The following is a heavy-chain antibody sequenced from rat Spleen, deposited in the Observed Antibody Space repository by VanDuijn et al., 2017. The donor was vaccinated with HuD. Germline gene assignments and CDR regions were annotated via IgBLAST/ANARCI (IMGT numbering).Heavy chain of an antibody. CDR3: FLSGEGY. Sequence: QVQMKETGPGLVQTTQTLSGACTVSGFSLTSYGVHWVRQAPGKGLEWMGIMWGVGSTNYNPVLKSRLSISRDTSKSQVFLTMNSLQTDDTAVYYCFLSGEGYWGQGVMVTVSS. J-gene: IGHJ2*01. V-gene: IGHV2-77*01. CDR1: GFSLTSYG. D-gene: IGHD1-1*01. CDR2: MWGVGST.